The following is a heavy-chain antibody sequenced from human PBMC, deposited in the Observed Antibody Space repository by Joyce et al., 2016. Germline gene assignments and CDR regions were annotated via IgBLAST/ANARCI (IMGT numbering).Heavy chain of an antibody. CDR3: AASRGWEFAY. Sequence: EVQLEESGGGLVQPGGSLRLSCVGTGFTFTSHWMSWVHQAPGKGLEWVAIIKGDGTEKYYVDSVKGRFTISRDNAKNSLSLQMDSLRDEDTAVYYCAASRGWEFAYWGQGSLVSVSS. J-gene: IGHJ4*02. CDR2: IKGDGTEK. V-gene: IGHV3-7*05. D-gene: IGHD6-19*01. CDR1: GFTFTSHW.